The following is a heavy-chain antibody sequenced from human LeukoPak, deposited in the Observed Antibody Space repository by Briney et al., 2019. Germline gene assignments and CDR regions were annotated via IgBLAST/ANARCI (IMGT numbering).Heavy chain of an antibody. Sequence: GRSLRLSCAGSGFTFSSYWIHWVRQAPGEGLVWVSRINPDGSSTTYADSVKGRFTISRDNAENTLYLQMNSLRVEDSAVYYCARERQNKDFWSGGDYWGQGTLVAVSS. D-gene: IGHD3-3*01. V-gene: IGHV3-74*01. CDR3: ARERQNKDFWSGGDY. CDR2: INPDGSST. CDR1: GFTFSSYW. J-gene: IGHJ4*02.